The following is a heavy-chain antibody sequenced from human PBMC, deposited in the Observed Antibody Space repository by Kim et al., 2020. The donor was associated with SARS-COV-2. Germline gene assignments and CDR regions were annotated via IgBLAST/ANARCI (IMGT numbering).Heavy chain of an antibody. Sequence: ASVKVSCKASGYTFTSYGISWVRQAPGQGLEWMGWISAYNGNTNYAQKLQGRVTMTTDTSTSTAYMELRSLRSDDTAVYYCASWGYYYDSSGYPDYFDYWGQGTLGTVSS. CDR2: ISAYNGNT. CDR3: ASWGYYYDSSGYPDYFDY. J-gene: IGHJ4*02. CDR1: GYTFTSYG. D-gene: IGHD3-22*01. V-gene: IGHV1-18*01.